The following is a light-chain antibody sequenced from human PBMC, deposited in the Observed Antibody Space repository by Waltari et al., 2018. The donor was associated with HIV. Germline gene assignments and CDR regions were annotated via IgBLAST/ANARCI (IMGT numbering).Light chain of an antibody. CDR1: KLGDKD. Sequence: SSELTQPPSVSVSPGQTATITCSGGKLGDKDTCRYQQRPGQSPVLVIYQDNKRPSGIPERFSGSNSGNTATLTISGTQAMDEADYYCQAWDSSNVIFGGGTKLTVL. V-gene: IGLV3-1*01. J-gene: IGLJ2*01. CDR2: QDN. CDR3: QAWDSSNVI.